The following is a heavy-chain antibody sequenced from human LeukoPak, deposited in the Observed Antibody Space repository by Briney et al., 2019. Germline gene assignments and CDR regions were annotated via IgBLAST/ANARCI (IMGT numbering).Heavy chain of an antibody. J-gene: IGHJ1*01. CDR1: GGTFSSYA. CDR2: IIPIFGTA. V-gene: IGHV1-69*06. D-gene: IGHD3-22*01. Sequence: SVKVSCKASGGTFSSYAISWVRQAPGQGLEWMGGIIPIFGTAIYAQKFQGRVTMTEDTSTDTAYMELSSLRSEDTAVYYCATGGSGYSHGYFQHWGQGTLVTVSS. CDR3: ATGGSGYSHGYFQH.